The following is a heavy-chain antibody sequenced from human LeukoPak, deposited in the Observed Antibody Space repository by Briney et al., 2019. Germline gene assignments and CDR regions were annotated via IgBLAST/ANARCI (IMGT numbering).Heavy chain of an antibody. CDR1: GGSISSYY. D-gene: IGHD3-3*01. CDR2: IYTSGST. CDR3: ARIPLRITIFGVVIPAWFDP. V-gene: IGHV4-4*09. Sequence: SETLSLTCTVSGGSISSYYWSWIRQPPGKGLEWVGYIYTSGSTNYNPSLKSRVTISVDTSKNQFSLKLSSVTAADTAVYYCARIPLRITIFGVVIPAWFDPWGQGTLVTVSS. J-gene: IGHJ5*02.